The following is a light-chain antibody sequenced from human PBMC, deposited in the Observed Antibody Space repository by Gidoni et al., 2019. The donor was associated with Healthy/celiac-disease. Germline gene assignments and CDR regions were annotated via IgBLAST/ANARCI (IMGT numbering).Light chain of an antibody. V-gene: IGKV3-11*01. CDR2: DAS. CDR1: QSVSSY. Sequence: DIVLTQSPATLSFSPGERATLSCRASQSVSSYLAWYQQKPGQAPRLLIYDASNRATGIPARFSGSGSGTDFTLTISSLEPEDFAVYYCQQRSNWPQYSFGQGTKLEIK. CDR3: QQRSNWPQYS. J-gene: IGKJ2*03.